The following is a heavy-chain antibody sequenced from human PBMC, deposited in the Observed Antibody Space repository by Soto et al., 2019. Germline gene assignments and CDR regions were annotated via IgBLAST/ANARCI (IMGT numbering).Heavy chain of an antibody. J-gene: IGHJ4*02. V-gene: IGHV3-23*01. CDR2: ISGSGGST. CDR3: AKCITIFGVVTKGFDY. D-gene: IGHD3-3*01. Sequence: GGSLRLSCAASGFTFSSYAMSWVRQAPGKGLEWVSAISGSGGSTYYADSVKGRFTISRDNSKNTLYLQMNSLRAEDTAVYYCAKCITIFGVVTKGFDYWGQGTLVTVSS. CDR1: GFTFSSYA.